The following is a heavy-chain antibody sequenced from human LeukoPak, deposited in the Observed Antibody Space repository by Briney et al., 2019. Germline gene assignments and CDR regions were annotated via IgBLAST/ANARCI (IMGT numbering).Heavy chain of an antibody. CDR2: ISSSGSTI. V-gene: IGHV3-11*04. CDR1: GFSFSNYG. J-gene: IGHJ6*03. CDR3: ARDGSGYDSFYYYYMDV. D-gene: IGHD5-12*01. Sequence: GGSLRLSCAASGFSFSNYGMSWIRQAPGKGLEWVSYISSSGSTIYYADSVKGRFTISRDNAKNSLYLQMNSLRAEDTAVYYCARDGSGYDSFYYYYMDVWGKGTTVTVSS.